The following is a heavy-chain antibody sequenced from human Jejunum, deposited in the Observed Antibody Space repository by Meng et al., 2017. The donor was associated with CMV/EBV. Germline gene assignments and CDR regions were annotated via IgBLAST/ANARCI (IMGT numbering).Heavy chain of an antibody. V-gene: IGHV3-21*03. CDR3: VTDVPGGNSDYFDY. CDR1: S. CDR2: ITSGTSYIYSSSSYI. J-gene: IGHJ4*02. D-gene: IGHD4-23*01. Sequence: SMNGVRQAPGKGLEWVSSITSGTSYIYSSSSYIVYADSVKGRFTISRDDSENMVYLQMSSLKTEDTAIYYCVTDVPGGNSDYFDYWGQGTRVTVSS.